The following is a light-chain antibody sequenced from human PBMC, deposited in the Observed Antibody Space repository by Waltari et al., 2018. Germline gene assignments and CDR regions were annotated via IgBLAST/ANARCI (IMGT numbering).Light chain of an antibody. Sequence: EIVLTQSPGTLSLSPGERATLSCRASQSVGRYLAWYQQKPGQAPRLLIYDASTRATGIPDRFSGRGSGTDFSLTISRLEPEDFAVYYCQKYVNLPATFGQGTKVEIK. CDR3: QKYVNLPAT. J-gene: IGKJ1*01. CDR2: DAS. V-gene: IGKV3-20*01. CDR1: QSVGRY.